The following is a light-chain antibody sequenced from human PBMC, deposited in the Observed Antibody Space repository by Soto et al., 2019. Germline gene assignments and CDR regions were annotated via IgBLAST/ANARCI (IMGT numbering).Light chain of an antibody. CDR1: SSNIGSNT. V-gene: IGLV1-44*01. CDR2: SDN. CDR3: ATWDDSLSCPV. J-gene: IGLJ3*02. Sequence: QSVLTQPPSASGTPGQRVTISCSGSSSNIGSNTVNWYQQFPGTAPKLLIYSDNQRPSRVPDRFSGSKSGTSASLAISGLQSGDEADYYCATWDDSLSCPVFGGGTKLTVL.